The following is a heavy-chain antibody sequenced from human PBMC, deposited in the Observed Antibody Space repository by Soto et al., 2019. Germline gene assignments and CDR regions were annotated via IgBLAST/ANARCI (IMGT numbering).Heavy chain of an antibody. Sequence: EVQLVESGGVVVQPGGSLRLSCAASGFTFDDYTMYWVRQGPGKGLEWVSLITWDGGRAQYADSVKGRFTISRDNSKDSLYLQMNSLKTEDTALYYCANASFDQRSTYPTYHWFDTWGQGTLVTVSS. CDR1: GFTFDDYT. CDR3: ANASFDQRSTYPTYHWFDT. J-gene: IGHJ5*02. V-gene: IGHV3-43*01. D-gene: IGHD3-9*01. CDR2: ITWDGGRA.